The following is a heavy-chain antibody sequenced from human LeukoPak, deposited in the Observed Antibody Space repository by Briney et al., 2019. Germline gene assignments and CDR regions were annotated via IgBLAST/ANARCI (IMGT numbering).Heavy chain of an antibody. Sequence: SETLSLTCAVYGGSLSGYYWSWIRQPPGKGLEWIGEINHSGSTNYNPSLKSRVTISVDTSKNQFSLKLSSVTAADTAVYYCARGQTTLRYCSSTSCYGPGNAFDIWGQGTMVTVSS. D-gene: IGHD2-2*01. CDR1: GGSLSGYY. CDR3: ARGQTTLRYCSSTSCYGPGNAFDI. V-gene: IGHV4-34*01. CDR2: INHSGST. J-gene: IGHJ3*02.